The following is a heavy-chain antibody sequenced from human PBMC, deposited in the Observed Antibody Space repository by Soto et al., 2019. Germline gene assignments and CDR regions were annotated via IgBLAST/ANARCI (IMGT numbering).Heavy chain of an antibody. D-gene: IGHD3-22*01. Sequence: QVQLVQSGAELRKPGASVKGSCKASGYSFSSYGINWVRQAPGQGLEWMGWINTYNGNRNYAQKFEDRVTMTTATATNTVYMELWSLTSDDTAIYYCASDRLSGYDSSGFYSWGQGTLVTVSS. CDR1: GYSFSSYG. CDR2: INTYNGNR. CDR3: ASDRLSGYDSSGFYS. J-gene: IGHJ4*02. V-gene: IGHV1-18*01.